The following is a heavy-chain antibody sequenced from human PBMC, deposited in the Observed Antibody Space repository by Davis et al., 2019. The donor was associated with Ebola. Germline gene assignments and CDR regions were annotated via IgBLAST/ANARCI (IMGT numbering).Heavy chain of an antibody. J-gene: IGHJ6*02. D-gene: IGHD5/OR15-5a*01. V-gene: IGHV4-31*03. CDR2: IYYSGST. Sequence: PSETLSLTCTVSGGSISSGGYYWSWIRHHPGKGLEWIGYIYYSGSTFYNPSLQSRVTISVDTSKNQFSLRLSSVTAADTAVYYCARLVSTTYGMDVWGQGTTVTVSS. CDR3: ARLVSTTYGMDV. CDR1: GGSISSGGYY.